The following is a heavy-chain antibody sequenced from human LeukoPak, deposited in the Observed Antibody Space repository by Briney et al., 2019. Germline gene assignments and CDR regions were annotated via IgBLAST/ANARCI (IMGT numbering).Heavy chain of an antibody. CDR1: GFTFSSYG. V-gene: IGHV3-30*03. J-gene: IGHJ4*02. D-gene: IGHD3-22*01. Sequence: GGSLRLSCAASGFTFSSYGMHWVRQAPGKGLEWVASISYDGSNKYYADSVKGRFTISRDNSKNTLYLQMNSLRAEDTAVYYCARRAGDYSHPYDYWGQGTLVTVSS. CDR2: ISYDGSNK. CDR3: ARRAGDYSHPYDY.